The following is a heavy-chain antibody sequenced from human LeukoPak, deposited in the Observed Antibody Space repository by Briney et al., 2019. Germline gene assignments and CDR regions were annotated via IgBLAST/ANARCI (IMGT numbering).Heavy chain of an antibody. V-gene: IGHV3-23*01. CDR2: ISGSGSGGST. CDR1: GFTFSSSA. CDR3: AKSGYNRFDY. Sequence: GGSLRLSCAASGFTFSSSAMNWVRQAPGKGLEWVSNISGSGSGGSTYYADSVKGRFTISRDNSKNTLYLQMNSLRAEDTAVYYCAKSGYNRFDYWGQGTLVTVSS. D-gene: IGHD5-24*01. J-gene: IGHJ4*02.